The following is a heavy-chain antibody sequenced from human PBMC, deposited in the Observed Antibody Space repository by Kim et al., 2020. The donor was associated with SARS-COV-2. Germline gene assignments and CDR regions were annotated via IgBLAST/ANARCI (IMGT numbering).Heavy chain of an antibody. J-gene: IGHJ2*01. CDR3: TTDTLYSYGWYFDL. D-gene: IGHD5-18*01. CDR2: IKSKTDGGTT. V-gene: IGHV3-15*01. Sequence: GGSLRLSCAASGFTFSNAWMSWVRQAPGKGLEWVGRIKSKTDGGTTDYAAPVKGRFTISRDDSKNTLYLQMNSLKTEDTAVYYCTTDTLYSYGWYFDLWGRGTLVTVSS. CDR1: GFTFSNAW.